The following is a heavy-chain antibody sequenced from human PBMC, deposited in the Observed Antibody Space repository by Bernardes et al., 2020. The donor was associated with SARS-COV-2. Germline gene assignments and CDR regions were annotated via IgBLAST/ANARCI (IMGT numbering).Heavy chain of an antibody. Sequence: SMRLYGAASVFNFTGSAIHWGRQAPVQGREWVGRMRSKYKNYVTTYAPSLKDRITISRDDSRDTAYLQISSLKIGDTAVYYCTGDYLYWGQGALVTVSS. CDR2: MRSKYKNYVT. J-gene: IGHJ4*02. V-gene: IGHV3-73*01. CDR3: TGDYLY. CDR1: VFNFTGSA. D-gene: IGHD4-17*01.